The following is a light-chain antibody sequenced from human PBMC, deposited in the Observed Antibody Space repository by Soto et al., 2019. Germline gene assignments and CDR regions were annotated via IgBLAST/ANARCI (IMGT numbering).Light chain of an antibody. CDR3: QHYNEWPLT. J-gene: IGKJ4*01. CDR1: QTVSNN. V-gene: IGKV3-15*01. CDR2: FAS. Sequence: ERVMTQFPATLSVSPGAKATLSCRASQTVSNNLAWYQQKPGQAPRLLIYFASTRATGVPARFSGSGSGTEFTLTISNLQSEDSAVYYCQHYNEWPLTFGGGTKLATK.